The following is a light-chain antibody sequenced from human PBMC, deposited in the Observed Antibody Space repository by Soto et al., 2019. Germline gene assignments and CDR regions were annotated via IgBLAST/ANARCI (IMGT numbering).Light chain of an antibody. CDR3: QQSYSTPPYT. V-gene: IGKV1-39*01. J-gene: IGKJ2*01. CDR1: QSICSY. CDR2: AAS. Sequence: DLQMTQSPSSLSASVGDRVTITCRASQSICSYLNWYQQKPGKAPKLIIYAASSLQSGVPSRFSGSGSGTEFTLTISSLQPEDFATYDCQQSYSTPPYTLGQGNKLEIK.